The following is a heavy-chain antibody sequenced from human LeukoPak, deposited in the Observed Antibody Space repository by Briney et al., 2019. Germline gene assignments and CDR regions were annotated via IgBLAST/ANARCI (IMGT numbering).Heavy chain of an antibody. CDR2: IHSSGGS. D-gene: IGHD1-26*01. V-gene: IGHV4-4*09. J-gene: IGHJ4*02. CDR1: GASISNYY. CDR3: ARLGSYHDF. Sequence: SETLSLTCTVSGASISNYYWSWIRQTPEKGLEWMGHIHSSGGSSYYPSLRSRLTLSIDTSRNQLSLKLPSVTAADTAVYFCARLGSYHDFWGQGALVTVSS.